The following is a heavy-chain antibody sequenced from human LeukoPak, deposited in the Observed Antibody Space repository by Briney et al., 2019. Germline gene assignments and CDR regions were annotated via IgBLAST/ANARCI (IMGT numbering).Heavy chain of an antibody. CDR3: ARDHRQDYYYGMDV. CDR1: GGTFSSYA. Sequence: SVKVSCKASGGTFSSYAISRVRQAPGQGLEWMGRIIPILGIANYAQKFQGRVTITADKSTSTAYMELSSLRSEDTAVYYCARDHRQDYYYGMDVWGQGTTVTVSS. CDR2: IIPILGIA. J-gene: IGHJ6*02. V-gene: IGHV1-69*04.